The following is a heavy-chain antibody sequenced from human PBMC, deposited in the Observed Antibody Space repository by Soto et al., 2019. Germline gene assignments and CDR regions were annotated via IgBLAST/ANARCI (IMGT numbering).Heavy chain of an antibody. CDR3: ARGSYSPLYSSGPYY. CDR1: GLTLRNYA. CDR2: ISYDGNNK. V-gene: IGHV3-30-3*01. Sequence: GGSLRLSCAVSGLTLRNYAMHWVRQAPGKGLEWVAVISYDGNNKYYADSVKGRFTISRDNSKNTLYLQTNSLGADDTAVYYCARGSYSPLYSSGPYYWGQGTLVTVSS. D-gene: IGHD3-22*01. J-gene: IGHJ4*02.